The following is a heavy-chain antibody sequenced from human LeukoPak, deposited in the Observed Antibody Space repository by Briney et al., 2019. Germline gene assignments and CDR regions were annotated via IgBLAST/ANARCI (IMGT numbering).Heavy chain of an antibody. J-gene: IGHJ6*03. CDR2: ISGSGANT. Sequence: PGGSLRLSCAASGFGFNIYAMSWVRQAPGKGLEWVSAISGSGANTYSADSVRGRFTISRDNSKNTLYLQMNSLRAEDTAVYFCAKESMLDFWSASSTYYYYMDVWGKGTTVTVSS. CDR1: GFGFNIYA. V-gene: IGHV3-23*01. D-gene: IGHD3-3*01. CDR3: AKESMLDFWSASSTYYYYMDV.